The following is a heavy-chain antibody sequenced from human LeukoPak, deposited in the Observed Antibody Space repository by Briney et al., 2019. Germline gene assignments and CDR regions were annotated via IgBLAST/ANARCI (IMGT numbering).Heavy chain of an antibody. J-gene: IGHJ4*02. V-gene: IGHV1-69*13. CDR1: GGTFSSYA. CDR2: IIPIFGTA. D-gene: IGHD2-21*01. CDR3: AGGDPYCGGDCYWWFDY. Sequence: SVKVSCKASGGTFSSYAISWVRQAPGQGLEWMGGIIPIFGTANYAQEFQGRVTITADESTSTAYMELSSLRSEDTAVYYCAGGDPYCGGDCYWWFDYWGQGTLVTVSS.